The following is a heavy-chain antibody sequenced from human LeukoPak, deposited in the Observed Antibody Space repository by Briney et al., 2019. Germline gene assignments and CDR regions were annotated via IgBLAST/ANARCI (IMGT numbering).Heavy chain of an antibody. D-gene: IGHD2-21*02. Sequence: ASVKVSCKASGYTFTEYYMHWVRQDPGQGLEWMGWINPNSGGTNFAQKFQGRVTLTRDTSINTAYMELSSLRSDDTAVYYCARAKLDDCGGVCDQYFQHWGQGTLVTVSS. CDR1: GYTFTEYY. J-gene: IGHJ1*01. CDR2: INPNSGGT. V-gene: IGHV1-2*02. CDR3: ARAKLDDCGGVCDQYFQH.